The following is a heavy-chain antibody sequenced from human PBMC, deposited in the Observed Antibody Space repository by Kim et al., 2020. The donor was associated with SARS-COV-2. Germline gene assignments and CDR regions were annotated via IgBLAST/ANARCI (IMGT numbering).Heavy chain of an antibody. J-gene: IGHJ4*02. Sequence: ASVKVSCKASGYTFTGYYMHWVRQAPGQGLEWMGRINPNSGGTNYAQKFQGRVTMTRDKSISTAYMELSRLRSDDTAVYYCARDWAIFGVVIISFDYWGQGTLVTVSS. D-gene: IGHD3-3*01. V-gene: IGHV1-2*06. CDR3: ARDWAIFGVVIISFDY. CDR2: INPNSGGT. CDR1: GYTFTGYY.